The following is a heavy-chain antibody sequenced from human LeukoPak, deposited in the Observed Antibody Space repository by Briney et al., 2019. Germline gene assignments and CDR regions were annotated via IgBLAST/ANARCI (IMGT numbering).Heavy chain of an antibody. D-gene: IGHD3-10*01. CDR1: GFTFSSYS. Sequence: GGSLRLSCAASGFTFSSYSMNWVRQAPGKGLEWVSYISSSSSTIYYADSVKGRFAISRDNSKNTLYLQMNSLRPEDTAVYYCAKDSKRWKTYYYASGSYHFDYWGQGTLVTVSS. CDR3: AKDSKRWKTYYYASGSYHFDY. CDR2: ISSSSSTI. V-gene: IGHV3-48*01. J-gene: IGHJ4*02.